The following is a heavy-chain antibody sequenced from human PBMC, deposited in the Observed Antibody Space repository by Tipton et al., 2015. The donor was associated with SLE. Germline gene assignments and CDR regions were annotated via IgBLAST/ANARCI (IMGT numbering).Heavy chain of an antibody. D-gene: IGHD1-26*01. V-gene: IGHV4-59*11. CDR1: GGSISSHY. CDR2: VYYSGIT. CDR3: ARARGSYQGYWYFDL. J-gene: IGHJ2*01. Sequence: LRLSCTVSGGSISSHYWSWIRQPPGKGLEWIGYVYYSGITNYNPSLKSRVTIPVDTSKNQFSLKLSSVTAADTAVYYCARARGSYQGYWYFDLWGRGTLVTVSS.